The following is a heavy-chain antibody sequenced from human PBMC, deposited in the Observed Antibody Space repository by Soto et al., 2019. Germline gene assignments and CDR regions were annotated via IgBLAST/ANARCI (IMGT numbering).Heavy chain of an antibody. CDR2: INPNSGGT. J-gene: IGHJ4*02. V-gene: IGHV1-2*04. CDR3: ARGLEFGVPAATDY. Sequence: VASVKVSCKASGYTFTGYYMHWVRQAPGQGLEWMGWINPNSGGTNYAQKFQGWVTMTRDTSISTAYMELSRLRSDDTAVYYCARGLEFGVPAATDYWGQGTLVTVSS. D-gene: IGHD2-2*01. CDR1: GYTFTGYY.